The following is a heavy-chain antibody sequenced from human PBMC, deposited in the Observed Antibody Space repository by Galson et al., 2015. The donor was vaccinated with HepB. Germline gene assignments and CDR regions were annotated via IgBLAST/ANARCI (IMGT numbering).Heavy chain of an antibody. CDR2: IDWDDDK. J-gene: IGHJ6*02. CDR3: ARIWGSSSFHYYYYGMDV. V-gene: IGHV2-70*01. Sequence: PALVKPTQTLTLTCTFSGFSLSTSGMCVSWIRQPPGKALEWLALIDWDDDKYYSTSLKTRLTISKDTSKNQVVLTMTNMDPVDTATYYCARIWGSSSFHYYYYGMDVWGQGTTVTVSS. D-gene: IGHD6-13*01. CDR1: GFSLSTSGMC.